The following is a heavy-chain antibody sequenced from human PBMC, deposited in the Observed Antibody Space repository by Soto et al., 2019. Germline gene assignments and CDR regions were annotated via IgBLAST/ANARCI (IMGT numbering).Heavy chain of an antibody. CDR2: INPHTGDT. Sequence: QVQLVQSGAEVKKPGASVTVYGKTSGYPLTDFYIHWVRQAPGQGLEWMAWINPHTGDTNTALKFQGRVTMTRDTSINRAFMELTRLSSDDTAVYYCAREGGAAPGARREWYLDLWGRGTLVSVSS. V-gene: IGHV1-2*02. CDR1: GYPLTDFY. CDR3: AREGGAAPGARREWYLDL. J-gene: IGHJ2*01. D-gene: IGHD6-25*01.